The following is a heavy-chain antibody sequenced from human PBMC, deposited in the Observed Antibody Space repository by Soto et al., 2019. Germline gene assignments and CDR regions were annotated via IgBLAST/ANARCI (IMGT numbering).Heavy chain of an antibody. D-gene: IGHD5-18*01. V-gene: IGHV4-4*02. J-gene: IGHJ4*02. CDR3: ARGGYSSEYYFDY. Sequence: TSETLSLTCAVSSGPISSSNWWSWVRPPPGKGLEWIGEIYHSGSTNYNPSLKSRVTISVDKSKNQFSLKLSSVTAADTAVYYCARGGYSSEYYFDYWGQGTLVTVSS. CDR1: SGPISSSNW. CDR2: IYHSGST.